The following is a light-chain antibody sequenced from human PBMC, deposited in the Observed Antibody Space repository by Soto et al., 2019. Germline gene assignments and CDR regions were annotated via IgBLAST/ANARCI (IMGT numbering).Light chain of an antibody. Sequence: EIVMTQSPASLSVSPGEGATLSCRASQTVASNLAWYQQKPGQGPRLLIHGASTRATGVPAMFSGSGSGTDFTLTISSLQSEDFAVYYCQQYHNWPPQYTFGQGTKLQIK. V-gene: IGKV3-15*01. J-gene: IGKJ2*01. CDR1: QTVASN. CDR3: QQYHNWPPQYT. CDR2: GAS.